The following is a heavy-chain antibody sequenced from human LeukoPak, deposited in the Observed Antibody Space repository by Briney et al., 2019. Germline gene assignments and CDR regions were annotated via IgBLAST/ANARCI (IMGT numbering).Heavy chain of an antibody. J-gene: IGHJ4*03. CDR2: ISSSGTTM. CDR1: GFTFSDYS. Sequence: RSGGSLRLSCAASGFTFSDYSMNWVRQAPGKGLDWVSYISSSGTTMYYADSVKGRFTISRDNAKHSLYLQMNSLRDEDTAVYYCVRSNGCFDFWGQGTLVTVSS. CDR3: VRSNGCFDF. V-gene: IGHV3-48*02. D-gene: IGHD2-21*01.